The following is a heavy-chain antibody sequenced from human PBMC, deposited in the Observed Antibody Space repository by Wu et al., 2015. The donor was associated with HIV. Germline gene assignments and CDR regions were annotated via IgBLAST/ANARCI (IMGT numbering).Heavy chain of an antibody. D-gene: IGHD5-18*01. Sequence: QVQLVQSGAEVKKPGASVRVSCKASGYTFANYYINWVRQTTGHGLEWMGWVHPDTGNXGYARKFLGRVTMTANTSTSTAFMDLTSLKSEDTAVYYCAKADQRGYDIGHWNFDFWGQGTLVTVSS. CDR1: GYTFANYY. CDR3: AKADQRGYDIGHWNFDF. CDR2: VHPDTGNX. J-gene: IGHJ2*01. V-gene: IGHV1-8*01.